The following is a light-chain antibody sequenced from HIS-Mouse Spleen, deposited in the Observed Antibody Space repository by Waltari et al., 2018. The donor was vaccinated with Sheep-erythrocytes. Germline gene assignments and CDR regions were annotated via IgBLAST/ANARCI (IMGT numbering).Light chain of an antibody. CDR3: CSYAGSYNHV. J-gene: IGLJ1*01. CDR2: DVR. CDR1: SSDVGGYNY. Sequence: QSALTQPRSVSGSPGQSVTISCTGTSSDVGGYNYVSWYQQHPGKAPKLMIYDVRKRPSGVPARFSGSKSGNPASLTISGLQAEDEADYYCCSYAGSYNHVFATGTKVTVL. V-gene: IGLV2-11*01.